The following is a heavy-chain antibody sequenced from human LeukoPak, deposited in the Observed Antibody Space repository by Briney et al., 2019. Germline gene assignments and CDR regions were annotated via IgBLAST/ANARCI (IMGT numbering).Heavy chain of an antibody. J-gene: IGHJ4*02. CDR3: ARRSYSINYFDY. D-gene: IGHD1-26*01. V-gene: IGHV1-18*01. Sequence: ASVKVSCKASGYTFTSYSISWVRQAPGQGLEWMGWISAYNGNTNYAQKLQGRVTMTTDTSTSTVYMELRSLRSDDTAVYYCARRSYSINYFDYWGQGTLVTVSS. CDR1: GYTFTSYS. CDR2: ISAYNGNT.